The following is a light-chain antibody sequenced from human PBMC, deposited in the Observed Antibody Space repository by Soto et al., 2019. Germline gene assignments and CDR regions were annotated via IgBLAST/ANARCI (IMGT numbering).Light chain of an antibody. J-gene: IGKJ1*01. CDR3: HQYDSWPET. V-gene: IGKV3-15*01. CDR2: GAS. CDR1: QSVGSN. Sequence: EIVMTQSPVTLSVSPGERGTLSCRASQSVGSNLAWYQQRCGQPPRLLVFGASTRATGIPVRFSGSGSGTEFTLTISSLQSEDFAVYYCHQYDSWPETFGQGTKVESK.